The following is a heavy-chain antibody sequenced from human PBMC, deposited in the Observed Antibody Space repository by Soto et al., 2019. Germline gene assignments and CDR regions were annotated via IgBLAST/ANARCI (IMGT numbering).Heavy chain of an antibody. CDR1: GFTFSSYG. CDR3: AKDSVDIVATIPFSLGY. CDR2: ISYDGSNK. Sequence: PRLSGAASGFTFSSYGMHWVRQAPGKGLEGVAVISYDGSNKYYADSVKGPFTISRDNSKITLYLHMHSLRAEDTDVYYCAKDSVDIVATIPFSLGYWGQGTLVTVSS. D-gene: IGHD5-12*01. J-gene: IGHJ4*02. V-gene: IGHV3-30*18.